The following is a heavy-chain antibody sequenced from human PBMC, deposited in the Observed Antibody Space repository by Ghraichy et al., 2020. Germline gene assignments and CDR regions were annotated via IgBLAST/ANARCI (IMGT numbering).Heavy chain of an antibody. V-gene: IGHV3-23*01. CDR2: ISGSGGST. D-gene: IGHD3-22*01. CDR3: AKDPYSSPIFYYDSSGYYTPYTYYFDY. CDR1: GFTFSSYA. Sequence: GGSLRLSCAASGFTFSSYAMSWVRQAPGKGLEWVSAISGSGGSTYYADSVKGRFTISRDNSKNTLYLQMNSLRAEDTAVYYCAKDPYSSPIFYYDSSGYYTPYTYYFDYWGQGTLVTVSS. J-gene: IGHJ4*02.